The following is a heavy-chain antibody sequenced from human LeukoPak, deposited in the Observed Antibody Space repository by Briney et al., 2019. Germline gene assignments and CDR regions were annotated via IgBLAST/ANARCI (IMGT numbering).Heavy chain of an antibody. V-gene: IGHV1-2*02. J-gene: IGHJ3*02. CDR2: INPNSGGT. D-gene: IGHD2-8*01. CDR3: ARDLQDIVLMVSRGDAFDI. Sequence: GASVKVSCKASGYTFTGYSLHWVRQAPGQGLEWMGWINPNSGGTNYAQKFQGRVTMTRDTSISTAYMELSRLRSDDTAVYHCARDLQDIVLMVSRGDAFDIWGQGTMVTVSS. CDR1: GYTFTGYS.